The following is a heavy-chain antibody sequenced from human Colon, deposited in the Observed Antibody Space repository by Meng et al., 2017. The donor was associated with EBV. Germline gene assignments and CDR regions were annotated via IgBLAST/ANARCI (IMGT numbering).Heavy chain of an antibody. D-gene: IGHD3-10*01. CDR2: IDHRGNT. CDR1: GGSFRDYY. J-gene: IGHJ5*02. Sequence: QVQLPQWGAGRLKPSGTLSRSCAVYGGSFRDYYWTWIRHPPGKGLEWIGEIDHRGNTKYNPSLKSRVTISLDTSKKQFSLKVSSVTAADSAVYYCARRGPSGNFSPWSQGALVTVSS. V-gene: IGHV4-34*01. CDR3: ARRGPSGNFSP.